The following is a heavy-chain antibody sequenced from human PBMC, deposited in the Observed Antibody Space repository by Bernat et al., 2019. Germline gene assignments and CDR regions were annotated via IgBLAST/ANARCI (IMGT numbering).Heavy chain of an antibody. Sequence: EVQLVESGGGLVKPGGSLRLSCAASGFTFSSYSMNWVRQAPGKGLEWVSSISSSSSYIYYADSVKGQFTISRDNAKNSLYLQMNSLRAGDTAVYYCARDHIVVVPAAIGDDAFDIWGQGTMVTVSS. J-gene: IGHJ3*02. V-gene: IGHV3-21*01. CDR2: ISSSSSYI. CDR1: GFTFSSYS. D-gene: IGHD2-2*01. CDR3: ARDHIVVVPAAIGDDAFDI.